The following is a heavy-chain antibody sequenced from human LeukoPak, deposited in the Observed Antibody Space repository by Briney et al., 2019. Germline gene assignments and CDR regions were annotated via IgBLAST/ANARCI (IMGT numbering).Heavy chain of an antibody. J-gene: IGHJ3*02. D-gene: IGHD4-17*01. Sequence: GGSLRLSCAASGFTFDDYHMHWVRQAPGKGLEWVSGISWNSGSIAYADSVKGRFTTPRDNAKNSLYLQMNSLRAEHTALYYCAKDDDYGDYVKAFDIRGQGTIVTVSS. CDR2: ISWNSGSI. CDR3: AKDDDYGDYVKAFDI. V-gene: IGHV3-9*01. CDR1: GFTFDDYH.